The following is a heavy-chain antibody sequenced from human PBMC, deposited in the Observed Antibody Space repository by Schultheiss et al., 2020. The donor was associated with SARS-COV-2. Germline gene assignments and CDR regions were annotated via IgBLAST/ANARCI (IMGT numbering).Heavy chain of an antibody. Sequence: SETLSLTCSVSGDSISSGKLHWGWIRQSPGKGLEWIGSIYFRGTTYYNPSLKSRVTMSIDTSKNQFSLKLSSVTAADTAVYYCARDSYDILTGPLGMDVWGQGTTVTVSS. CDR1: GDSISSGKLH. D-gene: IGHD3-9*01. CDR2: IYFRGTT. CDR3: ARDSYDILTGPLGMDV. J-gene: IGHJ6*02. V-gene: IGHV4-39*02.